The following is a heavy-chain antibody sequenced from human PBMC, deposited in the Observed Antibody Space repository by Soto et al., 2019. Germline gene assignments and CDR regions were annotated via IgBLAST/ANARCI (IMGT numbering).Heavy chain of an antibody. J-gene: IGHJ6*03. CDR3: ARDSIGDYYYYMDV. V-gene: IGHV3-7*01. Sequence: GGSHRLSSTASGFNFGSYWMSWVRQAPGKGLEWVANIKQDGSEKYYVDSVKGRFTISRDNAKNSLYLQMNSLRAEDTAVYYCARDSIGDYYYYMDVWGKGTTVTVSS. CDR2: IKQDGSEK. CDR1: GFNFGSYW. D-gene: IGHD3-22*01.